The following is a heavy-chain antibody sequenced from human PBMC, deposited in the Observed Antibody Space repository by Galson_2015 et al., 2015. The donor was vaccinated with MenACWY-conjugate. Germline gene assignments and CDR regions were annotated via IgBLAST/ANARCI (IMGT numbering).Heavy chain of an antibody. CDR3: ARSPGDY. J-gene: IGHJ4*02. V-gene: IGHV5-51*01. CDR2: LSPIVSKT. Sequence: GLEWVGLLSPIVSKTSYSPAFEGQVTISADKSISTAYLQWSSLKASDTAMYYCARSPGDYWGQGTRVTVSS.